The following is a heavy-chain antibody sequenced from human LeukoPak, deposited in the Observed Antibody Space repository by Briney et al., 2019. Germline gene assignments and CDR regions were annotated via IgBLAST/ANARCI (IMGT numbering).Heavy chain of an antibody. CDR1: GGSLSGYY. CDR2: INYSGST. J-gene: IGHJ4*02. Sequence: SETLSLTCAVYGGSLSGYYWSWIRQPPGKGLEWIGDINYSGSTNYNPSLKSRVTISVDTSKNQFSLKLSSVTAADTAVYYCARSPPPDYYGSGSYEFDYWGQGTLVTVSS. V-gene: IGHV4-34*01. CDR3: ARSPPPDYYGSGSYEFDY. D-gene: IGHD3-10*01.